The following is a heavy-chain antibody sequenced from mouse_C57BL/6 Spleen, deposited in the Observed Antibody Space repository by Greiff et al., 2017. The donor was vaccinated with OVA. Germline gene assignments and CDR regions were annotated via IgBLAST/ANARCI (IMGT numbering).Heavy chain of an antibody. CDR1: GYTFTDYE. D-gene: IGHD3-3*01. V-gene: IGHV1-15*01. Sequence: QVQLKESGAELVRPGASVTLSCKASGYTFTDYEMHWVKQTPVHGLEWIGAIDPETGGTAYNQKFKGKATLTADKSSSTAYMELRSLTSEDSAVYYCARGDQGDAMDYWGQGTSVTVSS. CDR2: IDPETGGT. J-gene: IGHJ4*01. CDR3: ARGDQGDAMDY.